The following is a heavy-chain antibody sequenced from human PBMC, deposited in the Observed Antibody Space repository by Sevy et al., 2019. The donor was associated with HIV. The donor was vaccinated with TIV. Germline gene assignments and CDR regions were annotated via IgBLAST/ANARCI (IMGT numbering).Heavy chain of an antibody. V-gene: IGHV3-30*04. J-gene: IGHJ5*02. D-gene: IGHD2-2*01. Sequence: GGSLRLSCAASGFTFSSYAMHWVRQAPGKGLEWVAVISYDGSNKYYADSVKGRFTISRDNSKNTLYLQMNSLRAEDMAVYYCAREFSDEDIVVVPAAPEGNWFDPWGQGTLVTVSS. CDR2: ISYDGSNK. CDR1: GFTFSSYA. CDR3: AREFSDEDIVVVPAAPEGNWFDP.